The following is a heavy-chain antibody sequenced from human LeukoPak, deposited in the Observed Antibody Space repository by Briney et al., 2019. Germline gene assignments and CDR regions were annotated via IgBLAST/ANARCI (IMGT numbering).Heavy chain of an antibody. V-gene: IGHV6-1*01. D-gene: IGHD1-26*01. CDR1: GDIVSSNSAG. CDR2: TYYRSKWYN. CDR3: AGTNSGSLEI. J-gene: IGHJ3*02. Sequence: SQTLSLTCAISGDIVSSNSAGWNWIRQSPSRGLEWLGRTYYRSKWYNEYAVSVKSRITINPDTSKNQFSLQLNSVTPEDTAVYYCAGTNSGSLEIWGQGTMVTVSS.